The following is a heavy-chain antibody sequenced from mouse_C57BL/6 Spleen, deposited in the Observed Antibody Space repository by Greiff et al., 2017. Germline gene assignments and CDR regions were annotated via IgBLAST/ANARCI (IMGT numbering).Heavy chain of an antibody. Sequence: VQLKQSGAELVRPGASVKLSCKASGYTFTDYYINWVKQRPGQGLEWIARIYPGSGNTYYNEKFKGKATLTAEKSSSTAYMQLSSLTSEDSAVYFCARVDYYGSSQYYFDYWGQGTTLTVSS. CDR3: ARVDYYGSSQYYFDY. J-gene: IGHJ2*01. V-gene: IGHV1-76*01. CDR1: GYTFTDYY. CDR2: IYPGSGNT. D-gene: IGHD1-1*01.